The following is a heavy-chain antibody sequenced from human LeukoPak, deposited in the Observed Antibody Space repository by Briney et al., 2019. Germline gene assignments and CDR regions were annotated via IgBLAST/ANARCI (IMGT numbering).Heavy chain of an antibody. Sequence: ASVTVSFKASGYTFTSYYMHWVRQAPGQGLEWMGLINPSGGSTSYAQKFQGRVTMTRDMSTSTVYMELSSLRSEDTAVYYCARDFSLAAADYYFDYWGQGTLVTVSS. CDR2: INPSGGST. D-gene: IGHD6-13*01. CDR3: ARDFSLAAADYYFDY. V-gene: IGHV1-46*01. CDR1: GYTFTSYY. J-gene: IGHJ4*02.